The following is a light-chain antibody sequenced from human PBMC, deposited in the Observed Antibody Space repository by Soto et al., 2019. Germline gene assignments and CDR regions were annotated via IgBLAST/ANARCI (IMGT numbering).Light chain of an antibody. J-gene: IGKJ3*01. CDR2: AAS. Sequence: DIQMTQSPSSVSASVGDRVTITCRASQGIANRLGWYQQKPGKAPKLLIYAASTLQSGVPSRFSGGGSGTDFTLTISNLQPEDFATYFCQQADSFPLVSFGPGTQVDLK. CDR3: QQADSFPLVS. CDR1: QGIANR. V-gene: IGKV1-12*01.